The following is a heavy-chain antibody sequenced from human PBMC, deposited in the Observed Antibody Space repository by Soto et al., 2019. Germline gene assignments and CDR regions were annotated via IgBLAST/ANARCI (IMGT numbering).Heavy chain of an antibody. CDR2: ISTSGTT. J-gene: IGHJ5*02. V-gene: IGHV4-4*07. CDR1: GASISSYF. Sequence: PSETLSLTCTVSGASISSYFWTWIRQPAGKGLDWIGRISTSGTTNYNPSLKSRVTMSVDTSKNHFSLNLSSVTAADTAVYYCAREASPDRWFDPWGQGTLVTVSS. CDR3: AREASPDRWFDP. D-gene: IGHD5-12*01.